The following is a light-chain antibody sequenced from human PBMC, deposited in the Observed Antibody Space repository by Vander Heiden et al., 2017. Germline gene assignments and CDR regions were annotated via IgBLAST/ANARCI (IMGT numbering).Light chain of an antibody. Sequence: QSALPQPASVSGSPGQSITISCTGTSSDVGGYNYVSCYQQRPGKAPELMIYDVSTRPSGVSNRFSGSKSGNTASLTISGLQAEDEADYYCSAYTSSHTLVFGGGTKLTVL. CDR1: SSDVGGYNY. CDR2: DVS. J-gene: IGLJ3*02. V-gene: IGLV2-14*03. CDR3: SAYTSSHTLV.